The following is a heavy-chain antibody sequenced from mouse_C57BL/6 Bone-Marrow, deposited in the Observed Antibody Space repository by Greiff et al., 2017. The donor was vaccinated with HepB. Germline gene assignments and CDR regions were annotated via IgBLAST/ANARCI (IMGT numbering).Heavy chain of an antibody. CDR1: GYTFTSYW. Sequence: QVQLQQPGAELVMPGASVKLSCKASGYTFTSYWMHWVKQRPGQGLEWIGEIDPSDSYTNYNQKFKCKSTLTVDKSSSTAYMQLSSLTSEDSAVYYCAPTVAQHGYWYFDVWGTGTTVTFSS. J-gene: IGHJ1*03. CDR2: IDPSDSYT. D-gene: IGHD1-1*01. V-gene: IGHV1-69*01. CDR3: APTVAQHGYWYFDV.